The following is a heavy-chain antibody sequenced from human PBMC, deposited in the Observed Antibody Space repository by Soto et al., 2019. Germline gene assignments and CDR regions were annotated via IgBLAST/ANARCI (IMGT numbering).Heavy chain of an antibody. J-gene: IGHJ6*04. CDR1: GGTFSSYA. Sequence: QVQLVQSGAEVKKPGSSVKVSCKASGGTFSSYAISWVRQAPGQGLEWMGEIIPIFGTANYAQKFQGRVMITADEATSQDYMELSSLRSEDTAVYYCARSYCISTRCYGGYYYYGMDVWGEGTTVTVSS. CDR3: ARSYCISTRCYGGYYYYGMDV. V-gene: IGHV1-69*12. CDR2: IIPIFGTA. D-gene: IGHD2-2*01.